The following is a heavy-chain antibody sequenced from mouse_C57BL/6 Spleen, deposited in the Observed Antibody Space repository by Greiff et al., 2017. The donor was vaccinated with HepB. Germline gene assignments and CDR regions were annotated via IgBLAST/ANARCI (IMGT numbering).Heavy chain of an antibody. CDR2: IYPRSGNT. CDR1: GYTFTSYG. D-gene: IGHD1-1*01. V-gene: IGHV1-81*01. Sequence: VQLQQSGAELARPGASVKLSCKASGYTFTSYGISWVKQRTGQGLEWIGEIYPRSGNTYYNEKFKGKATLTADNSSSTAYMELRSLTSEDSAVYFCARRGVCITTVVVDYWGQGTTLTVSS. J-gene: IGHJ2*01. CDR3: ARRGVCITTVVVDY.